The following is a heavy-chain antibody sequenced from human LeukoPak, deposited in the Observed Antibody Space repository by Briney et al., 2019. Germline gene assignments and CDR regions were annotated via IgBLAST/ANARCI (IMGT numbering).Heavy chain of an antibody. D-gene: IGHD1-1*01. V-gene: IGHV3-30*18. J-gene: IGHJ4*02. CDR1: GFTFTNYG. CDR3: AKDRETTASGTFVY. Sequence: GRSLRLSCAASGFTFTNYGIHYVRQPPGNWSEWVAVISDDGRHKNYADSVKGRFTISRDNSNNTLYLQMNSLRVEDTGVYYCAKDRETTASGTFVYWGQGTLVTVSS. CDR2: ISDDGRHK.